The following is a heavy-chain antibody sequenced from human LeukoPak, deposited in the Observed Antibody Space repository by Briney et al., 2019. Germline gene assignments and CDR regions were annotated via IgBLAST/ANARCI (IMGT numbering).Heavy chain of an antibody. CDR3: TRGYYYDSSGYWLGSDY. Sequence: GGSLRLSCTASGFTFGDYAMSWVRQAPGKGLEWVGFIRSKAYGGTTEYAASVKGRFTISRDDSKSIAYLQMNSLKTEDTAVYYCTRGYYYDSSGYWLGSDYWGQGTLVTVSS. CDR1: GFTFGDYA. CDR2: IRSKAYGGTT. V-gene: IGHV3-49*04. D-gene: IGHD3-22*01. J-gene: IGHJ4*02.